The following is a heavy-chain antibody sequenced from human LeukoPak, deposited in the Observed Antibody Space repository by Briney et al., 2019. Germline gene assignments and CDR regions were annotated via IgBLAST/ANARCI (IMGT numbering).Heavy chain of an antibody. J-gene: IGHJ6*02. D-gene: IGHD3-3*01. CDR1: GFTFSSYE. CDR3: ARGKDFWSGYRYYYYYYGMDV. Sequence: GGSLRLSCAASGFTFSSYEMNWVRQAPGKGLEWVSYISSSGSTIYYADSVKGRFTISRDNAKNSLYLQMNSLRAEDTAVYYCARGKDFWSGYRYYYYYYGMDVWGQGTTVTVYS. CDR2: ISSSGSTI. V-gene: IGHV3-48*03.